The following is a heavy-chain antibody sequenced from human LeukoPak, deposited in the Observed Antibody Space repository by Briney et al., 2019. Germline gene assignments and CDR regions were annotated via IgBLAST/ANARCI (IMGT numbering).Heavy chain of an antibody. V-gene: IGHV4-30-4*08. Sequence: SQTLSLTCTVSGGSISSGGYYWSWIRQPPGKGLEWIGYIYYSGSTYYNPSLKSRVTISVDTSKNQFSLKLSSVTAADTAVYYCARDLDYGDYRAFDIWGQGTMVTVSS. CDR2: IYYSGST. D-gene: IGHD4-17*01. CDR1: GGSISSGGYY. J-gene: IGHJ3*02. CDR3: ARDLDYGDYRAFDI.